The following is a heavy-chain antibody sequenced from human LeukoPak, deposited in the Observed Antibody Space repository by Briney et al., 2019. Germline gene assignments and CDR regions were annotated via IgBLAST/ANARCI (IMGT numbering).Heavy chain of an antibody. CDR2: ISSSSSYI. CDR3: ARGFGYGEYISAY. V-gene: IGHV3-21*01. D-gene: IGHD4-17*01. Sequence: GGSLRLSCAASGFTFSSSSMNWVRQAPGKGLEWVSSISSSSSYIYYADSVKGRFTISRDNAKNSLHLQMNSLRAEDTAVYYCARGFGYGEYISAYWGQGTLVTVSS. CDR1: GFTFSSSS. J-gene: IGHJ4*02.